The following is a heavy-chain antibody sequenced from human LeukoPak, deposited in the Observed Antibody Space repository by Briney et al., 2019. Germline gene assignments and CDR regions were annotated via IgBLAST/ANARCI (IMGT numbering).Heavy chain of an antibody. CDR2: IYPGDSDT. J-gene: IGHJ5*02. CDR1: GYSFTSYW. CDR3: ARITTYDILTGYYKNWFDP. V-gene: IGHV5-51*01. Sequence: GESLKISCKGSGYSFTSYWIGWVRQMPGKGLVWMGIIYPGDSDTRYSPSFQGQVTISADKSISTAYLQWSSLKASDTAMYYCARITTYDILTGYYKNWFDPWGQGTLVTVSS. D-gene: IGHD3-9*01.